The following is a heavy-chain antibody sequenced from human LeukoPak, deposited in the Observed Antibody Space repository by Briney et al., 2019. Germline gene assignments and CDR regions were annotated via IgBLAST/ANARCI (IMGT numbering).Heavy chain of an antibody. CDR3: ARGENSYGHGRY. CDR1: GFTFSSYA. Sequence: GGSLRLSCAASGFTFSSYAMSWVRQAPGKGLEWVAVLSYDGSNKYYADSVKGRFTISRDNSKNTLHLQMNSLRAEDTAVYYCARGENSYGHGRYWGQGTLVTVSS. J-gene: IGHJ4*02. V-gene: IGHV3-30-3*01. D-gene: IGHD5-18*01. CDR2: LSYDGSNK.